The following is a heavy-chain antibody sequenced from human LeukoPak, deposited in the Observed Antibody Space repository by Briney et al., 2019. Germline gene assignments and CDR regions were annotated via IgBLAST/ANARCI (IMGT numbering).Heavy chain of an antibody. CDR3: ARQESYYDFWSGYRYYFDY. J-gene: IGHJ4*02. D-gene: IGHD3-3*01. CDR2: IYYSGST. V-gene: IGHV4-39*01. Sequence: SETLSLTCTVSGGSISSSSYYWGWIRQPPGKGLEWIGSIYYSGSTYYNPSLKSRVTMSVDTSKNQFSLKLSSVTAADTAVYYCARQESYYDFWSGYRYYFDYWGQGTLVTVSS. CDR1: GGSISSSSYY.